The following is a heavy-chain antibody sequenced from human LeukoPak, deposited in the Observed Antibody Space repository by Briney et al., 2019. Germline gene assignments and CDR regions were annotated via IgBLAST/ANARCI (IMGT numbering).Heavy chain of an antibody. D-gene: IGHD4-17*01. CDR1: GGTFSSYA. J-gene: IGHJ4*02. V-gene: IGHV1-69*05. Sequence: GASVKVSCKASGGTFSSYAISWVRQAPGQGLEWMGGIIPIFGTANYAQKFQGRVTITTDESTSTAYMELSSLRSEDTAVYYCASGFMTTNSLVTYYFDYWGQGTLVTVSS. CDR3: ASGFMTTNSLVTYYFDY. CDR2: IIPIFGTA.